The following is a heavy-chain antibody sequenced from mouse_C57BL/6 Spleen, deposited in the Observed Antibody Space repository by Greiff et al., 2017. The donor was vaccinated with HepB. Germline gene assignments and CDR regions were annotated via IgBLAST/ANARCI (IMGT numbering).Heavy chain of an antibody. CDR2: IHPNSGST. J-gene: IGHJ2*01. V-gene: IGHV1-64*01. CDR1: GYTFTSYW. D-gene: IGHD1-1*01. Sequence: QVQLQQPGAELVKPGASVKLSCKASGYTFTSYWMHWVKQRPGQGLEWIGMIHPNSGSTNYNEKFKSKATLTVDKSSSTAYMQLSSLTSEDSAVYYCARLDSSLYFDYWGQGTTLTVSS. CDR3: ARLDSSLYFDY.